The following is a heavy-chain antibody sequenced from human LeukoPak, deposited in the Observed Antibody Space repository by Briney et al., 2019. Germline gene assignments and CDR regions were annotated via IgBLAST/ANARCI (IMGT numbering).Heavy chain of an antibody. CDR3: AKVSRITMIVVVNPLDY. CDR2: ISGRGGST. Sequence: GGSLRLSCAASGFTFSSYAMSWVRQAPGKGLEWVSAISGRGGSTYYADSVKGRFTISRDNSKNTLYLQMNSLRAEDTAVYYCAKVSRITMIVVVNPLDYWGQGTLVTVSS. D-gene: IGHD3-22*01. V-gene: IGHV3-23*01. CDR1: GFTFSSYA. J-gene: IGHJ4*02.